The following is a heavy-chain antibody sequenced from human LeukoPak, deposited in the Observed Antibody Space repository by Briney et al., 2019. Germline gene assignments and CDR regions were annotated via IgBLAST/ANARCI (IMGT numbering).Heavy chain of an antibody. CDR3: ARDLGYYDSSGYQAYWYFDL. J-gene: IGHJ2*01. V-gene: IGHV4-59*01. CDR2: IYYSGST. Sequence: SETLSLTCTVSGGSISSYYWSWIRQPPGKGLEWIGYIYYSGSTNYNPSLKSRVTISVDTSKNQFSLKLSSVTAADTAAYYCARDLGYYDSSGYQAYWYFDLWGRGTLVTVSS. D-gene: IGHD3-22*01. CDR1: GGSISSYY.